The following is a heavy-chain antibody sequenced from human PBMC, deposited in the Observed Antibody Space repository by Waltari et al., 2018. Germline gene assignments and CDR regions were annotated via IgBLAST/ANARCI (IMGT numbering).Heavy chain of an antibody. V-gene: IGHV3-7*01. Sequence: EVQMVESGGGLVQPGGSLRLSCAASGFTFSNSWMDWVSQAPGKGLGWIAKIKPDGSEKTYVDSVKGRFTISRDNTKNSLYLKMNSLSAEDTAVYYCSKSLDVWGPGTSVTVSS. J-gene: IGHJ6*02. CDR2: IKPDGSEK. CDR3: SKSLDV. CDR1: GFTFSNSW.